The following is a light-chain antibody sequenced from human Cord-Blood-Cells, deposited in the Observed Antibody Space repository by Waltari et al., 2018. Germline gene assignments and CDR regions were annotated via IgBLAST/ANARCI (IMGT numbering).Light chain of an antibody. CDR2: SNN. J-gene: IGLJ3*02. Sequence: QSVLTQPPSASGTPGQMVTISCSGSSSNIRSHTVTWYQQLPGTAPQLLIYSNNQRPSGVPDRFSGSKSGTSASLAISGLQSEDEADYYCAAWDDSLNGWVFGGGTKLTVL. CDR3: AAWDDSLNGWV. V-gene: IGLV1-44*01. CDR1: SSNIRSHT.